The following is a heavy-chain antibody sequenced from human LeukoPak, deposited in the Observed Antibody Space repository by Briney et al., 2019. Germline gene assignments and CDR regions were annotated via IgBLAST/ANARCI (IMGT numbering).Heavy chain of an antibody. Sequence: KSSETLSLTCAVYGGSFSGYYWSWIRQPPGKGLEWIGEINHSGSTNYNPSLKSRVTISVDTSKNQFSLKLSSVTAADTAVYYCARRSRLLDAFDIWGQGTMVTVSS. V-gene: IGHV4-34*01. D-gene: IGHD2-15*01. CDR2: INHSGST. CDR3: ARRSRLLDAFDI. CDR1: GGSFSGYY. J-gene: IGHJ3*02.